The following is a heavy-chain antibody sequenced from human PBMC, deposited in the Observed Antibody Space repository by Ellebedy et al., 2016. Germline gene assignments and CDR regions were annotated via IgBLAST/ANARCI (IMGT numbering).Heavy chain of an antibody. V-gene: IGHV7-4-1*02. CDR3: ARGLRNMDV. D-gene: IGHD3-22*01. CDR1: GYTFTSHA. J-gene: IGHJ6*03. CDR2: INTNSGNP. Sequence: ASVKVSCKASGYTFTSHAMNWVRQAPGQGLEWMGWINTNSGNPMYAQGFTGRFVFSVDTSVTTAYLQISSLQGEDTAVYYCARGLRNMDVWGKGTTVTVS.